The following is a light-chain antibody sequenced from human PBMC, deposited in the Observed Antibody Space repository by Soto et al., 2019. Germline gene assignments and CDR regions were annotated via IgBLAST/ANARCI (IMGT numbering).Light chain of an antibody. Sequence: QSALAQPASVSGSPGQSITISCTGTRLDVXGXXYVCWXXQQPGKAPKLIIYEVANRPSLVSDRFSGSKSTNTASLTISGLQTEDEADYYCCSYVSSKTYLFGTGTKVTVL. CDR2: EVA. V-gene: IGLV2-14*03. CDR3: CSYVSSKTYL. J-gene: IGLJ1*01. CDR1: RLDVXGXXY.